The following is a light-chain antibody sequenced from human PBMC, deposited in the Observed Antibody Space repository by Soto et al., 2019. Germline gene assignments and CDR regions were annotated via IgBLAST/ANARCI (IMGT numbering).Light chain of an antibody. CDR3: LQDHNYPLT. V-gene: IGKV1-6*01. Sequence: AIQMTQFPSSLSASVGDRVTITCRASQGIRSDLGWYQQRPGEAPKLLIYASSSLQSGVPSRFSGSGSGTDLTLTISSLQPEDFETYHCLQDHNYPLTFGGGTKVDIK. J-gene: IGKJ4*01. CDR1: QGIRSD. CDR2: ASS.